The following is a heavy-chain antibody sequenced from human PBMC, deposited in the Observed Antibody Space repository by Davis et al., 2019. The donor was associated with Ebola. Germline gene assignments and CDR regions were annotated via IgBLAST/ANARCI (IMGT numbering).Heavy chain of an antibody. D-gene: IGHD1-26*01. Sequence: SVKVSCKASGGTFSSYAISWVRQAPGQGLEWMGGIIPIFGTANYAQKFQGRVTITADESTSTAYMELSSLRSDDTAVYYCARDKEWELPPYFDYWGQGTLVTVSS. CDR1: GGTFSSYA. CDR3: ARDKEWELPPYFDY. J-gene: IGHJ4*02. CDR2: IIPIFGTA. V-gene: IGHV1-69*13.